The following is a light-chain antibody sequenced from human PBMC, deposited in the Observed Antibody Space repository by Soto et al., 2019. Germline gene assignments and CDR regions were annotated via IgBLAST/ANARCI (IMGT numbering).Light chain of an antibody. CDR1: QTVDTNY. J-gene: IGKJ4*01. V-gene: IGKV3-20*01. CDR3: QQFSSYPLT. Sequence: EIVLTQSPGTLSLSPGERATLSCRASQTVDTNYLAWYQQIPGQAPRLLIYGASSRATGIPDRFSGSGSGTDFTLTISRLEPEDFAVYYCQQFSSYPLTFGGGTKVDIK. CDR2: GAS.